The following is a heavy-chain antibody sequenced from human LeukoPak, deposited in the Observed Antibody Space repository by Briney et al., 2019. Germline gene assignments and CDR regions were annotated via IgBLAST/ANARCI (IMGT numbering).Heavy chain of an antibody. CDR2: IYYSGST. D-gene: IGHD2-2*01. V-gene: IGHV4-31*03. Sequence: SETLSLTCTVSGGSISSGGYYWSWIRQHPGKGLEWIGYIYYSGSTYYNPSLKSRVTISVDTSKNQFSLELSSVTAADTAVYYCARGGYQQTEDYWGQGTLVTVSS. CDR1: GGSISSGGYY. CDR3: ARGGYQQTEDY. J-gene: IGHJ4*02.